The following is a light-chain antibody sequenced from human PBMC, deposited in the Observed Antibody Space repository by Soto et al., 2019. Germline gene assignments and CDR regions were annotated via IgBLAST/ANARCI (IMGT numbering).Light chain of an antibody. CDR2: DAC. Sequence: DIQMSQSPCTLSASVGDRVAITCRASQGISGWLGWSHQKPGKASKLLIYDACRFEGGVPSRSSGSGSGTEFTLTISSLQPDDFATYYCQQYNSYSPTFGQGTKVDIK. CDR1: QGISGW. V-gene: IGKV1-5*01. CDR3: QQYNSYSPT. J-gene: IGKJ1*01.